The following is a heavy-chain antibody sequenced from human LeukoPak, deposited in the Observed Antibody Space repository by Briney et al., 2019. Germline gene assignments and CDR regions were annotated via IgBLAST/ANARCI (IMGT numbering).Heavy chain of an antibody. J-gene: IGHJ4*02. CDR1: GFTFNSYW. V-gene: IGHV3-7*01. CDR3: ARKNGLDS. CDR2: IKQDGSEK. Sequence: PGGSLRLSCAASGFTFNSYWMNWVRQAPGKGLEWVANIKQDGSEKYYVDSVKGRFTISRDNAKNSLYLQMNSLRAEDTAVYYCARKNGLDSWGQGTLVTVSS.